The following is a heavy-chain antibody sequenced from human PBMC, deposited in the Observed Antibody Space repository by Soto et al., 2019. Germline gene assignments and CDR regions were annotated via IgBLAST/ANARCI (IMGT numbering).Heavy chain of an antibody. D-gene: IGHD6-13*01. J-gene: IGHJ6*02. CDR3: ARDRNSSSWYFPYYYYGMDV. Sequence: QVQLQESGPGLVKPSQTLSLTCTVSGGSISSGGYYWSWIRQHPGKGLEWIGYIYYSGSTYYNPSLKSRVTISVDTSKNQFSLTLSSVTAADTAVYYCARDRNSSSWYFPYYYYGMDVWGQGTTVTVSS. CDR1: GGSISSGGYY. V-gene: IGHV4-31*03. CDR2: IYYSGST.